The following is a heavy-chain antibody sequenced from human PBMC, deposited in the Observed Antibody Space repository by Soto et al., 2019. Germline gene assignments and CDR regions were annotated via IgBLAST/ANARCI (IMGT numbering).Heavy chain of an antibody. D-gene: IGHD1-20*01. J-gene: IGHJ5*02. Sequence: QVQLQESGPGLVKPSQTLSLTCTVSGGSISSGGYYWSWIRQHPGKGLEWIGYIYYSGTTYYNPSLKSRVTISVDTSKNQFSVKLSSVIATDTAVYYCARGGITGTTANWFDPWGQGTLVTVSS. CDR2: IYYSGTT. CDR3: ARGGITGTTANWFDP. V-gene: IGHV4-31*03. CDR1: GGSISSGGYY.